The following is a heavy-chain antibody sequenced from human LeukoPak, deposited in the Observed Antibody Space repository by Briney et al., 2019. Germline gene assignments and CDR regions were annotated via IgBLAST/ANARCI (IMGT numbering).Heavy chain of an antibody. CDR1: GGTFSSYA. CDR3: ARDPEAPEGPFDY. V-gene: IGHV1-69*06. Sequence: VASVKVSCKASGGTFSSYAISWVRQAPGQGLEWMGGIIPIFGTANYAQKFQGRVTITADKSTSTAYMELSSLRSEDTAVYYCARDPEAPEGPFDYWGQGTLVTVSS. J-gene: IGHJ4*02. CDR2: IIPIFGTA.